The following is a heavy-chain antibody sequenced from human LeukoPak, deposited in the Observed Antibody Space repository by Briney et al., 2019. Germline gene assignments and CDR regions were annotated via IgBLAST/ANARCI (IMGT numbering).Heavy chain of an antibody. J-gene: IGHJ4*02. D-gene: IGHD3-16*01. CDR2: IYSGGST. V-gene: IGHV3-53*01. Sequence: AGGSLRLSCAAFGFIVRSNYMSWVRQAPGKGLEWISVIYSGGSTYYADSVEGRFTISSDNSKNTLYLQMNSLRTEDTAVYYCARSLRLGPLDYWGQGTLVTVSS. CDR3: ARSLRLGPLDY. CDR1: GFIVRSNY.